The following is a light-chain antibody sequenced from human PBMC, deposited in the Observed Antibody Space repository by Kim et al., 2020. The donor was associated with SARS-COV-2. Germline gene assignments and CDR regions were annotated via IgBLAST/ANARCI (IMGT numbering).Light chain of an antibody. J-gene: IGKJ2*01. CDR3: MQGTQWPYT. V-gene: IGKV2-30*02. CDR2: SVS. CDR1: RSVIHGDGSTY. Sequence: PASISCRSRRSVIHGDGSTYLNWFHQRPGQSPRRLIYSVSNRDSGVPDRFSGSGSRTDFTLEISRVEAEDVGVYYCMQGTQWPYTFGQGTKLEI.